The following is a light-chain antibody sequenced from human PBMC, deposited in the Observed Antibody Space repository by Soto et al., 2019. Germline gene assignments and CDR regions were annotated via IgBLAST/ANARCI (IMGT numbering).Light chain of an antibody. V-gene: IGKV3-15*01. J-gene: IGKJ1*01. Sequence: IVMTQSADTLSLTPVERVTYSFRASQGVSRKVGWYQHKPGQAPRLVISGASTGATGIPARFSGSGSGADFTLTISSLEHEDFANYYCQPSYCKPTLGQGTKVDIK. CDR1: QGVSRK. CDR3: QPSYCKPT. CDR2: GAS.